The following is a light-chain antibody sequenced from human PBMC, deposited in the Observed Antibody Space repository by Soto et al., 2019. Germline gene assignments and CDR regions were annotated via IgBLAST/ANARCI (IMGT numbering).Light chain of an antibody. CDR2: GAS. CDR3: QQYGSSFT. J-gene: IGKJ3*01. V-gene: IGKV3-20*01. Sequence: EIVLMQFPGTLSLSPGERATLSCRASQSVSSSYLAWYQQKPGQAPRLLIYGASSRATGIPDRFSGSVSGTDFTLTISRLEPEDFAVYYCQQYGSSFTFGPGTKVDIK. CDR1: QSVSSSY.